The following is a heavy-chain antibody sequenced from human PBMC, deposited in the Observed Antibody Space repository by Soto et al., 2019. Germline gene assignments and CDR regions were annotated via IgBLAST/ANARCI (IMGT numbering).Heavy chain of an antibody. CDR3: ARMKPLRCSSGSSGQTYYYYYGMDV. D-gene: IGHD3-10*01. J-gene: IGHJ6*02. Sequence: LRLSCAASGFTFSSYSMNWVRQAPGKGLEWVSSISSSSSYIYYADSVKGRFTISRDNAKNSLYLQMNSLRAEDTAVYYCARMKPLRCSSGSSGQTYYYYYGMDVWGQGTTVTVSS. CDR2: ISSSSSYI. V-gene: IGHV3-21*01. CDR1: GFTFSSYS.